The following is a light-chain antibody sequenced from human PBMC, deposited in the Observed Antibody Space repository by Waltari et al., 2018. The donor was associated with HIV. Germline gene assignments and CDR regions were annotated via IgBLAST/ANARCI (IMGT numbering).Light chain of an antibody. CDR3: QQSYSTPLT. V-gene: IGKV1-39*01. Sequence: DIQMTQSPSYLSASVGDRVTITCRASQSISSFLTWYQQKPGKATKLLIYAASSLQSGVPSRFSGSGSGTDFTLTVSSLQPEDFATYYCQQSYSTPLTFGGGTKVEIK. CDR1: QSISSF. CDR2: AAS. J-gene: IGKJ4*01.